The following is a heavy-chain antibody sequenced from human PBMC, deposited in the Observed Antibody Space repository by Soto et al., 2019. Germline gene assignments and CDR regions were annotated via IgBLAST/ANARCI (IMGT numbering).Heavy chain of an antibody. CDR2: ISGSGGST. J-gene: IGHJ4*02. Sequence: GESLKISCAASGFTFSSYAMSWVRQAPGKGLEWVSAISGSGGSTYYADSVKGRFTISRDNSKNTLYLQMNSLRAEDTAVYYCAKDRHYYGSGSYWGQGTLVTVSS. CDR1: GFTFSSYA. D-gene: IGHD3-10*01. V-gene: IGHV3-23*01. CDR3: AKDRHYYGSGSY.